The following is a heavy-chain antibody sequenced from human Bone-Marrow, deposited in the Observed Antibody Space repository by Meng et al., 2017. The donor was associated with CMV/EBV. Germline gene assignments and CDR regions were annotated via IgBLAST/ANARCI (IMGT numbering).Heavy chain of an antibody. CDR1: GFTFSSYW. CDR2: INSDGSST. J-gene: IGHJ5*02. D-gene: IGHD6-13*01. CDR3: AKDGRITSAGTSWFDP. Sequence: GESLKISCAASGFTFSSYWMHWVRQAPGKGLVWVSRINSDGSSTSYADSVKGRFTISRDYSKNTLYLQMDSLRAEDTALYYCAKDGRITSAGTSWFDPWGQGTLVTVSS. V-gene: IGHV3-74*01.